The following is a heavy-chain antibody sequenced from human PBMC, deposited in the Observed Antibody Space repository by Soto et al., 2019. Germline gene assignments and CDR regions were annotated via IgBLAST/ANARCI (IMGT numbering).Heavy chain of an antibody. CDR2: IYWDDDK. CDR1: GFSLSTSGVG. J-gene: IGHJ4*02. D-gene: IGHD3-10*01. V-gene: IGHV2-5*02. Sequence: SGPTLVNPTQTLTLTCTFSGFSLSTSGVGVGWIRQPPGKALEWLALIYWDDDKRYSPSLKSRLTITRDTSKNQVVLTMTNMDPVDTATYYCAHKRGLNPMAHEYYFDYWGQGTLVTVSS. CDR3: AHKRGLNPMAHEYYFDY.